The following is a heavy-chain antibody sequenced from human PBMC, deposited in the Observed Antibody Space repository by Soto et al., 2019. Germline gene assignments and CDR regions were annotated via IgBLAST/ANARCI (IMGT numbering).Heavy chain of an antibody. D-gene: IGHD2-2*01. J-gene: IGHJ5*02. V-gene: IGHV4-34*01. CDR2: INHSGST. Sequence: QVQLQQWGAGLLKPSETLSLTCAVYGGSFSGYYWSWIHQPPGKGLEWIGEINHSGSTNYNPSLKSRVTISVDTSKNQFSLKLSSVTAADTAVYYCARKVIYCSSTSCYSHWFDPWGQGTLVTVSS. CDR1: GGSFSGYY. CDR3: ARKVIYCSSTSCYSHWFDP.